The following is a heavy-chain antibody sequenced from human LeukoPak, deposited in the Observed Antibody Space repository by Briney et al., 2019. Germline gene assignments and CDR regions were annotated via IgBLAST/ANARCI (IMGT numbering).Heavy chain of an antibody. Sequence: PGGSLRLSCAASGFTFSSYGMHWVRQAPGKGLEWVAFIRYDGSNKYYADSVKGRFTISRDNSKNTLYLQMNSLRAEDTAVYYCAKEDIVVVPAADYYYYMDVWGKGTTVTVSS. CDR3: AKEDIVVVPAADYYYYMDV. V-gene: IGHV3-30*02. CDR2: IRYDGSNK. J-gene: IGHJ6*03. CDR1: GFTFSSYG. D-gene: IGHD2-2*01.